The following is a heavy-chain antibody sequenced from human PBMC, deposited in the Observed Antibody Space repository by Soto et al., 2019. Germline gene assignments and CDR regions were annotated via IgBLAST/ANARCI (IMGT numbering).Heavy chain of an antibody. J-gene: IGHJ4*02. CDR2: IYYGGST. Sequence: SETLSLTCAVSGGSISSGDFSWNWIRQPPGKGLEYIGYIYYGGSTYYNPSLQSRVTMSVDRSRNQFSLKLNSVTAADTAVYYCAKNPGYYYDSTGYHFDYWGQGTLVTVSS. D-gene: IGHD3-22*01. CDR1: GGSISSGDFS. V-gene: IGHV4-30-2*01. CDR3: AKNPGYYYDSTGYHFDY.